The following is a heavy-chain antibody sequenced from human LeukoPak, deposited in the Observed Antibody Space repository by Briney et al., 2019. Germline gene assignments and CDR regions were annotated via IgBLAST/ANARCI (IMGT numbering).Heavy chain of an antibody. CDR3: AKEVGYNYAPLDY. CDR2: ISKTGGTK. J-gene: IGHJ4*02. D-gene: IGHD5-18*01. Sequence: GSLRLSCAASGFTFSAYGMQWVRQAPGKGLEWLAVISKTGGTKYYAPSVRGRFPVSRDNAGNPLYLQMNSLRPEDTAVYYCAKEVGYNYAPLDYWGLGTLVTVSS. CDR1: GFTFSAYG. V-gene: IGHV3-30*18.